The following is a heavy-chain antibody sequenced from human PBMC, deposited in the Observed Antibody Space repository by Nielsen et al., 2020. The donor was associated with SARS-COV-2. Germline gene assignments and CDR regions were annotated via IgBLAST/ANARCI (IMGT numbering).Heavy chain of an antibody. CDR1: GFTLSSFA. Sequence: GGSLRLSCAASGFTLSSFAMSWARQAPGKGLEWVSAISGSGGSTYYADSVKGRFTISRDNSKNTLYLQMNSLGAEDTAVYYCAKGAINSGYAVDYWGQGTLVTVSS. CDR3: AKGAINSGYAVDY. D-gene: IGHD5-12*01. CDR2: ISGSGGST. V-gene: IGHV3-23*01. J-gene: IGHJ4*02.